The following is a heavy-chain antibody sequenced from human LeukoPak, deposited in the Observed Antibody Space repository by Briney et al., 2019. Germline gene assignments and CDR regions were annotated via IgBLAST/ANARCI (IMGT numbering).Heavy chain of an antibody. CDR2: ISYDGSNK. Sequence: PGGSLRLSCAASGFTFSNYGMHWVRQAPGKGLEWVTIISYDGSNKHYADSVKGRFTISRDNSKNTLYLQMNSLRAEDTAVYYCARDSSSNWAYAFDYWGQGTLVTVSS. D-gene: IGHD4-11*01. V-gene: IGHV3-30-3*01. CDR1: GFTFSNYG. J-gene: IGHJ4*02. CDR3: ARDSSSNWAYAFDY.